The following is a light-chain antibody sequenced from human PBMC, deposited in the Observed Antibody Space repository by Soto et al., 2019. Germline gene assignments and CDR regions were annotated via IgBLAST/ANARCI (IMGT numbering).Light chain of an antibody. Sequence: EIVMTQSRATLSVSPGERASRACRASQSVNSNLAWYQQKPGQAPRLLIYDASTRATGIPARFSGSGSGTEFTLTISSLQSEDFAVYYCQQYNNWPPYTFGQGTKLEIK. CDR1: QSVNSN. CDR3: QQYNNWPPYT. CDR2: DAS. V-gene: IGKV3-15*01. J-gene: IGKJ2*01.